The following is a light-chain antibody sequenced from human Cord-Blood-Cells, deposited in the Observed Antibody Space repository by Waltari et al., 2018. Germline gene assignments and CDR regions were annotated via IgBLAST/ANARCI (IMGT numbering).Light chain of an antibody. J-gene: IGKJ2*01. V-gene: IGKV1-5*01. CDR3: QQYNSYSPYT. CDR2: DAS. CDR1: QSISSW. Sequence: DIQMTQSPSTLSASVGDRVTITCRASQSISSWLAWYQQKPGKAPKLLIYDASSLESGVPSRFSGSGSGTGFTLTIISLQPDDFATYYCQQYNSYSPYTCGQGSNLEIK.